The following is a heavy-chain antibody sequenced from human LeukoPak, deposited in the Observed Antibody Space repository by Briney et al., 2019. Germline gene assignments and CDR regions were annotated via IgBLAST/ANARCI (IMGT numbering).Heavy chain of an antibody. J-gene: IGHJ4*02. D-gene: IGHD5-12*01. CDR1: GYTFTSYY. Sequence: ASVKVSCKASGYTFTSYYMHWVRQAPGQGLEWMGIINPSGGSTSYAQKFQGRVTMTRDMSTSTVYMELSRLRSDDTAVYYCARVTMRRGYSGYGYWGQGTLVTVSS. CDR3: ARVTMRRGYSGYGY. V-gene: IGHV1-46*01. CDR2: INPSGGST.